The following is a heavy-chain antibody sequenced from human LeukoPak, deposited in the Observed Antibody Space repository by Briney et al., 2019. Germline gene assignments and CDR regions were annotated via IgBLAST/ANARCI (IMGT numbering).Heavy chain of an antibody. CDR3: ARDGQEYSSSSFWFDP. CDR1: GGTFSSYT. D-gene: IGHD6-6*01. CDR2: IIPILGIA. J-gene: IGHJ5*02. V-gene: IGHV1-69*16. Sequence: SVKVSCKASGGTFSSYTISWVRQAPGQGPEWMGRIIPILGIANYAQKFQGRVTITTDESTSTAYMELSSLRSEDTAVYYCARDGQEYSSSSFWFDPWGQGTLVTVSS.